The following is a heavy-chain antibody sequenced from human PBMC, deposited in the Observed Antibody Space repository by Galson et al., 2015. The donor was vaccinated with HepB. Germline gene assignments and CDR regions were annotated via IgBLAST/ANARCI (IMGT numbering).Heavy chain of an antibody. V-gene: IGHV1-69*04. CDR2: IIPILGIA. J-gene: IGHJ4*02. CDR1: GGTFSSYA. CDR3: ARDLPAYIPRHIVGATKPVAFDY. Sequence: SVKVSCKASGGTFSSYAISWVRQAPGRGLEWMGRIIPILGIANYAQKFQGRVTITADKSTSTAYMELSSLRSEDTAVYYCARDLPAYIPRHIVGATKPVAFDYWGQGTLVTVSS. D-gene: IGHD1-26*01.